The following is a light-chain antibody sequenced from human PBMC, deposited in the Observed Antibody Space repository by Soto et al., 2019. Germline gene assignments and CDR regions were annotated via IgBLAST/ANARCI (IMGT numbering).Light chain of an antibody. CDR3: QKYNSAQLT. CDR1: QGIANY. V-gene: IGKV1-27*01. CDR2: LAS. J-gene: IGKJ4*01. Sequence: DVRMTQSQSSLSASVGDRVTSACRASQGIANYLAWYQQKPGKVPKLLIYLASTLQSGVPSRFSGSGSGTDFTLTISSLQPEDVASYYCQKYNSAQLTFGGGTKVEIK.